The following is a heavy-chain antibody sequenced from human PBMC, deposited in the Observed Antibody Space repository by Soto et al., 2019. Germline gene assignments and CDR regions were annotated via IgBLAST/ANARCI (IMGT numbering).Heavy chain of an antibody. J-gene: IGHJ4*02. V-gene: IGHV1-69*02. CDR3: ARSEGWLHGGERD. CDR1: GGTFSSYT. CDR2: IIPILGIA. D-gene: IGHD5-12*01. Sequence: QVQLVQSGAEVKKPGSSVKVSCKASGGTFSSYTISWVRQAPGQGLEWMGRIIPILGIANYAQKFQGRVTITADKSTSTAYMERSSLRSEDTAVYYCARSEGWLHGGERDWGQGTLVTVSS.